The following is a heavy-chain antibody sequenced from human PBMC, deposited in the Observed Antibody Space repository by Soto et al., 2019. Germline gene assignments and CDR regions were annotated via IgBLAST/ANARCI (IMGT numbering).Heavy chain of an antibody. CDR2: IGGSAGGT. J-gene: IGHJ6*02. D-gene: IGHD3-16*01. CDR3: AKVGGATIRNGIDV. Sequence: EVQLVESGGGLVQPGGSLRLSCAASRFTFSSYTMSWVRQAPGKGLEWISTIGGSAGGTYYADSVKGRFTISRDNSKGTLFFQMYSLRAEDTAVYYCAKVGGATIRNGIDVWGQRTTVTVSS. V-gene: IGHV3-23*04. CDR1: RFTFSSYT.